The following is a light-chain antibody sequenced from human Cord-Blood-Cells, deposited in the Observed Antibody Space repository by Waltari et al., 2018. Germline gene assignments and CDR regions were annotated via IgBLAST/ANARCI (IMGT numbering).Light chain of an antibody. J-gene: IGKJ2*01. CDR2: DAS. CDR1: QSVSSY. CDR3: QQRSNWPPYT. V-gene: IGKV3-11*01. Sequence: EIVLTQSQATLSLSPGERATLSCRASQSVSSYLAWYQQKPGQAPRLLIYDASNGATGIPARFSGSGSGTDFTLTISSLEPEDFAVYYCQQRSNWPPYTFGQGTKLEIK.